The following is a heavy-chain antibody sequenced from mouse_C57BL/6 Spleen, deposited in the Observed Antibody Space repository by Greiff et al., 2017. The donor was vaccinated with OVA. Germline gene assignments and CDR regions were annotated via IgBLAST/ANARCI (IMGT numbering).Heavy chain of an antibody. CDR3: TSVRTYYYGSLDYYAMDY. CDR2: ISSGGDYI. CDR1: GFTFSSYA. J-gene: IGHJ4*01. V-gene: IGHV5-9-1*02. Sequence: EVQRVESGEGLVKPGGSLKLSCAASGFTFSSYAMSWVRQTPEKRLEWVAYISSGGDYIYYADTVKGRFTISRDNARNTLYMQMSSLKSEDTAMYYCTSVRTYYYGSLDYYAMDYWGQGTSVTVSS. D-gene: IGHD1-1*01.